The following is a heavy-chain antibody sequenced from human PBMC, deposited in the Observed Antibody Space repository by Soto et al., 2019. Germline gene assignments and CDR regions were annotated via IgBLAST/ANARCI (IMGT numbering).Heavy chain of an antibody. CDR1: GFNFSDYY. D-gene: IGHD6-19*01. J-gene: IGHJ4*02. CDR3: AREKYSSGWLPNVIFDY. CDR2: ISSSGSSI. V-gene: IGHV3-11*01. Sequence: PGGSLRLSCAASGFNFSDYYMSWVRQAPAKGLEWISYISSSGSSIYYSDSVKGRFTISRDNAKKSVYLQVNSLRAEDTAVYYCAREKYSSGWLPNVIFDYWGQGNMVTVSS.